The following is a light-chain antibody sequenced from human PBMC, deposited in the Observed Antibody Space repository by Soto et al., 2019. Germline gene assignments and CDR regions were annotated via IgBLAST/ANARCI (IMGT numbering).Light chain of an antibody. Sequence: EIVLTQSPGTLSLSPGERATLSCRASQSVSSNYLAWYQQKPGQAPRLLIYGASRGAAGIPDRFSGSGSGTDFTLSISRLEPEDFAVYFCQLYRRSPMFTFGQGTKLEIK. V-gene: IGKV3-20*01. CDR2: GAS. CDR3: QLYRRSPMFT. CDR1: QSVSSNY. J-gene: IGKJ2*01.